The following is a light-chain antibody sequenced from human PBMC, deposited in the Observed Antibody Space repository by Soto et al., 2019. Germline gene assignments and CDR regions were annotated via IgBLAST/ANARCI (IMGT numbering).Light chain of an antibody. V-gene: IGKV3-20*01. CDR1: QSVGSNY. CDR2: TAS. J-gene: IGKJ1*01. CDR3: QQHGTSPWT. Sequence: EIVLTQSPGTLSLSPGERATLSCRATQSVGSNYLAWYQQKPGQAPRLLIYTASGRAAGIPDRFSGNGSGTDFTLTISRVEPEDFAVYYCQQHGTSPWTFGQGTKVEIK.